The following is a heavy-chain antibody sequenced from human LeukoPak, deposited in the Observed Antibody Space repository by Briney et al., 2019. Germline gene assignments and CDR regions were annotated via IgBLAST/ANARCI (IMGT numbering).Heavy chain of an antibody. CDR1: GGSLSGYY. Sequence: SETLSLTCAVYGGSLSGYYWSWIRQPPGKGLEWIGEINHSGSTNYNPSLKSRVTISVDTSRNQFSLKLSSVTAADTAVYYCARGWRIARRPLDYWGQGTLVTVSS. CDR3: ARGWRIARRPLDY. CDR2: INHSGST. V-gene: IGHV4-34*01. D-gene: IGHD6-6*01. J-gene: IGHJ4*02.